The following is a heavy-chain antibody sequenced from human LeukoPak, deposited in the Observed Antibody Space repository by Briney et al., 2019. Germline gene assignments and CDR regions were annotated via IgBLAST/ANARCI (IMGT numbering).Heavy chain of an antibody. V-gene: IGHV3-64D*06. D-gene: IGHD2-21*02. J-gene: IGHJ4*02. CDR1: GFTFSVYA. Sequence: PRGSLRLSCSASGFTFSVYAIHWVRQAPGKGLEYVSTIISNGGSTYYADSVKGRFTISRDNSKNTVPLQMSSLRAEDTALYYCVKDGLAFCGGDCYYYFDYWGQETMVTVFS. CDR3: VKDGLAFCGGDCYYYFDY. CDR2: IISNGGST.